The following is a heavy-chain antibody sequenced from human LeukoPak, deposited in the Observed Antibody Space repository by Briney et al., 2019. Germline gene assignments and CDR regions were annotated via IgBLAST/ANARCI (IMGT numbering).Heavy chain of an antibody. CDR3: ARAPPGRKGYNPYYFDY. J-gene: IGHJ4*02. V-gene: IGHV3-21*04. Sequence: GGSLRLSCAASGFTFSSYSMNWVRQAPGKGLEWVSSISSSSSYIYYADSVKGRFTISRDNSKNTVYLQMNSLRVDDTAVYYCARAPPGRKGYNPYYFDYWGQGTRVTVSS. CDR1: GFTFSSYS. D-gene: IGHD5-24*01. CDR2: ISSSSSYI.